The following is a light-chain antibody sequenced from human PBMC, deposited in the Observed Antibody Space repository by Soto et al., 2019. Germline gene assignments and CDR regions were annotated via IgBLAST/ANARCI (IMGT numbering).Light chain of an antibody. CDR3: QQYDNWPPGIT. CDR1: ESVTSY. J-gene: IGKJ5*01. CDR2: GAS. V-gene: IGKV3-15*01. Sequence: EIVLTQSPATRSLSPGERSTLSCMASESVTSYLAWCRHKPGQAPSLLIYGASTRASGCPSGFTGSGSATEFTLTISSLQSEDFALYYCQQYDNWPPGIT.